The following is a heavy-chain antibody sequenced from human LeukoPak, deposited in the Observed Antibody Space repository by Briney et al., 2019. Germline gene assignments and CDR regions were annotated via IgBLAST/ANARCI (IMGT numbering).Heavy chain of an antibody. CDR3: VRGVGVSRFNYFDP. D-gene: IGHD5-24*01. CDR1: GFTFSSFG. CDR2: IWYDASDR. Sequence: GGSLRLSCAASGFTFSSFGIHWARQAPGKGLEWVAVIWYDASDRYYADSVKGRFTISRDNSKNTLFLQMNSLRDDDTAVYYCVRGVGVSRFNYFDPWGQGTLVVVSS. V-gene: IGHV3-33*01. J-gene: IGHJ5*02.